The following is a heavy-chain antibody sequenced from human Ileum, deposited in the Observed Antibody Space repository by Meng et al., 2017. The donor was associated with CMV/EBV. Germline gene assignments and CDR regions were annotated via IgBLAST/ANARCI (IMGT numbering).Heavy chain of an antibody. CDR1: GFTFSNYG. CDR2: INHDGSNT. J-gene: IGHJ4*02. D-gene: IGHD3-10*02. Sequence: GGSLRLSCEVSGFTFSNYGMHWVRQAPGKGLEWVGFINHDGSNTYYSDSMEGRFAIFRDNSKHTLSLQTNSLRAEDTAVYFCVQDNGRGDVWGQGTLVTVSS. CDR3: VQDNGRGDV. V-gene: IGHV3-30*02.